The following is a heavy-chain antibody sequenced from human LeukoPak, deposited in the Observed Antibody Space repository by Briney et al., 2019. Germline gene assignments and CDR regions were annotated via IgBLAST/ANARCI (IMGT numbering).Heavy chain of an antibody. D-gene: IGHD1-26*01. CDR2: INQDGSEE. CDR1: GFTFRTYW. V-gene: IGHV3-7*01. CDR3: ARWKMELQRNAFDF. Sequence: GGSLRLSRAASGFTFRTYWMSWIRQAPGKEPEWVADINQDGSEEYYLQSVRGRFTVSRDNAQNAVFLQMTNLRADDTAVYYCARWKMELQRNAFDFWGQGTVVTVSS. J-gene: IGHJ3*01.